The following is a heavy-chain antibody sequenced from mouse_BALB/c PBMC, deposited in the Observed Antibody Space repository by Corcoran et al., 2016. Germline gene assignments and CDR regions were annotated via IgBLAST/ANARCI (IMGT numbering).Heavy chain of an antibody. D-gene: IGHD1-2*01. V-gene: IGHV3-6*02. CDR1: GYSITSGYS. CDR3: ARDTATYYFYY. J-gene: IGHJ2*01. CDR2: ISYDGSN. Sequence: DVQLQESGPGLVKPSQPLSLTCSVTGYSITSGYSWNWIRQFPGNNLEWMGYISYDGSNNYNPSLKNRISITRDTSKNQFFLKLNSVTTEDTAIYYCARDTATYYFYYWGQGTTLTVSS.